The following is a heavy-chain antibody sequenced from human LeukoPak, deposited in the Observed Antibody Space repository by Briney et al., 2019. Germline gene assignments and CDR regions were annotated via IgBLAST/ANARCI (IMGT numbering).Heavy chain of an antibody. V-gene: IGHV1-18*01. CDR1: GNTFTNYG. CDR2: FSPYNGDT. Sequence: ASVKVSCKASGNTFTNYGVNWVRQAPGQRPEWVGWFSPYNGDTKHAPKLKGRVTLTVDTLTSTAYMELRTLISDDTATYYCAIGQGVITGGGADVYDVWGQGTTVIVSS. J-gene: IGHJ3*01. CDR3: AIGQGVITGGGADVYDV. D-gene: IGHD3-22*01.